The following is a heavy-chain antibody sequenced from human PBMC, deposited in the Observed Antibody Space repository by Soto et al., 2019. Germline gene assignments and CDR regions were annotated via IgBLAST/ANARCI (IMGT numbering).Heavy chain of an antibody. Sequence: QVQLVESGGGVVQPGRSLRLSCAASGFTFSSYGMHWVRQAPGKGLEWVAVISYDGSNKYYADSVKGRFTSARDNSKNTLYLQMNSLRAEDTAVYYCAKERGAHDSEAFDIWGQGTMVTVSS. D-gene: IGHD2-15*01. CDR2: ISYDGSNK. V-gene: IGHV3-30*18. J-gene: IGHJ3*02. CDR3: AKERGAHDSEAFDI. CDR1: GFTFSSYG.